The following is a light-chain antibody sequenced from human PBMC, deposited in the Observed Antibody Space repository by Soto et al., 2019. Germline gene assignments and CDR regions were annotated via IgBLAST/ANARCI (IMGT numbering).Light chain of an antibody. V-gene: IGKV3-11*02. CDR3: QQRFNWPRFT. Sequence: EIVLTQSPATLSLSPGERATLSCRASQSVSSYLAWYQQKPGQAPRLLIYDASNRATGIPARFSGGGSGRDFTLTTSSLEPEDFAVYYCQQRFNWPRFTFGQGTKLEIK. CDR2: DAS. J-gene: IGKJ2*01. CDR1: QSVSSY.